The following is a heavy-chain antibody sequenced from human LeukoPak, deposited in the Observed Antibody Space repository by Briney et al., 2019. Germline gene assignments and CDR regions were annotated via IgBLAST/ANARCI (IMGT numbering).Heavy chain of an antibody. D-gene: IGHD5-12*01. Sequence: GGSLRLSCAASGFTFSSYSMNWVRQAPGKGLEWVSSISSNSSYIYYADSVKGRFTISRDNAMNSLYLQMNSLRAEDTAVYYCARGGYSGYHFDYWGQGTLVTVSS. CDR2: ISSNSSYI. J-gene: IGHJ4*02. V-gene: IGHV3-21*01. CDR3: ARGGYSGYHFDY. CDR1: GFTFSSYS.